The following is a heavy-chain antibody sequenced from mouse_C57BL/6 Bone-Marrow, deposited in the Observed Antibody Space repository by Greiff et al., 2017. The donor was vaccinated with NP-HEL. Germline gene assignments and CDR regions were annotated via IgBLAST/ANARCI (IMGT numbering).Heavy chain of an antibody. D-gene: IGHD1-1*01. CDR1: GYTFTGNW. J-gene: IGHJ2*01. Sequence: QVQLQQSGAELMKPGASVKLSCKATGYTFTGNWIEWVKQRPGHGLEWIGEILPGSGNTYYNERFKGKATFTADPSSNTAYMQLSSLTTEDSAIYYCARDYYGSSYFDYWGQGTTLTVSS. V-gene: IGHV1-9*01. CDR2: ILPGSGNT. CDR3: ARDYYGSSYFDY.